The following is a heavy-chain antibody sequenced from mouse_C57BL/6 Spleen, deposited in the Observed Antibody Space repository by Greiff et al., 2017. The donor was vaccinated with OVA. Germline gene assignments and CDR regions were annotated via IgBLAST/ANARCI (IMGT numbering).Heavy chain of an antibody. CDR2: ISYDGSN. J-gene: IGHJ2*01. Sequence: DVKLQESGPGLVKPSQSLSLTCSVTGYSITSGYYWNWIRQFPGNKLEWMGYISYDGSNNYNPSLKNRISITRDTSKNQFFLKLNSVTTEDTATYYCARGGEYDGEDYFDYWGQGTTLTVSS. V-gene: IGHV3-6*01. CDR3: ARGGEYDGEDYFDY. CDR1: GYSITSGYY. D-gene: IGHD2-14*01.